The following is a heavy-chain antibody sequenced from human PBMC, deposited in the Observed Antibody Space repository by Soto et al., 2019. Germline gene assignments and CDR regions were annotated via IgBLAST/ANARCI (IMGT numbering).Heavy chain of an antibody. D-gene: IGHD2-2*02. J-gene: IGHJ5*02. Sequence: SETLSLTCIVSGGSISGGGYYWSWIRQHPGKGLEWIGFITDSGSTYYNPSLKSRVTISVDTSRNQFSLNLNSVTAADTAVYYCAKDSLYGWFDPWGKGTLVTVS. CDR1: GGSISGGGYY. CDR3: AKDSLYGWFDP. V-gene: IGHV4-31*02. CDR2: ITDSGST.